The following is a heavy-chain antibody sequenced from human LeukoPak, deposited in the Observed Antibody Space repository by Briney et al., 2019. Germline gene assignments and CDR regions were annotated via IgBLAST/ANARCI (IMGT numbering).Heavy chain of an antibody. CDR3: ARDAVVGATTPPDAFDI. CDR1: GGSITNYY. Sequence: PSETLSLTCTVSGGSITNYYWTWIRQPPGKGLEWIGYIHYSGSTNYNPSLKSRVTISVDTSKNQFSLKLSSVTAADTAVYYCARDAVVGATTPPDAFDIWGQGTMVTVSS. D-gene: IGHD1-26*01. J-gene: IGHJ3*02. CDR2: IHYSGST. V-gene: IGHV4-59*12.